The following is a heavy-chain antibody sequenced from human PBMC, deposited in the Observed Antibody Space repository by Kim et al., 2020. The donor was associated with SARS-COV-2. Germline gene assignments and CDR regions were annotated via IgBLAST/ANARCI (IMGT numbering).Heavy chain of an antibody. CDR2: IHTSGNT. V-gene: IGHV4-61*02. CDR3: ARVATLTELVGYFEY. CDR1: GVSVSRGSYY. Sequence: SETLSLTCTVSGVSVSRGSYYYNWIRQPAGKELEWIGRIHTSGNTNYNPSLKSRVTISVDTSKNQFSLKVTSVTAADTAVYYCARVATLTELVGYFEYWGQGSLVTVSS. D-gene: IGHD2-15*01. J-gene: IGHJ4*02.